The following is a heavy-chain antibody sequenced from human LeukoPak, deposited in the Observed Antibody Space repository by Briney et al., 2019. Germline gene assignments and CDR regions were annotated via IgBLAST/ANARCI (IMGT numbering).Heavy chain of an antibody. J-gene: IGHJ3*02. CDR1: GFTFSNAW. D-gene: IGHD3-22*01. Sequence: PGGSLRLSCAASGFTFSNAWMSWVRQAPGKGLEWVGRIKSKTDGGTTDYAAPVKGRFTISRDDSKNTLYLQMNSLKTEDTAVYYCTTDLHYYDSRSDAFDIWGQGTMVTVSS. CDR3: TTDLHYYDSRSDAFDI. V-gene: IGHV3-15*01. CDR2: IKSKTDGGTT.